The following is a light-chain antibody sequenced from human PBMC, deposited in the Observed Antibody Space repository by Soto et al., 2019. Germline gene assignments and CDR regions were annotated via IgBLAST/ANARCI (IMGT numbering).Light chain of an antibody. CDR1: QGIAPY. J-gene: IGKJ4*01. V-gene: IGKV1-27*01. Sequence: DAQMTQSPSSLSAFVGDRVTITCRASQGIAPYLAWFQQKPGKVPKLLIYATSTLQSGVPSRFSGSGSGTDFTLTINSLQPEDVGTYYCQKYNIAPLTFGGGTKVEIK. CDR3: QKYNIAPLT. CDR2: ATS.